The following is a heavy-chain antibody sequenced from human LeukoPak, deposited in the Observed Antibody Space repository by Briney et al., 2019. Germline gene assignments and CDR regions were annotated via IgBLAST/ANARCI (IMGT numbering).Heavy chain of an antibody. CDR3: ANLPEVVPAAIRFDI. CDR2: IRYDGSNK. Sequence: PGGSLRLSCAASGFTFSSYGMHWVRQAPGKGLEWVAFIRYDGSNKYYADSVKGRFTISRDNSKNTLYLQMNSLRAEDTAVYYCANLPEVVPAAIRFDIWGQGTMVTVSS. J-gene: IGHJ3*02. D-gene: IGHD2-2*01. CDR1: GFTFSSYG. V-gene: IGHV3-30*02.